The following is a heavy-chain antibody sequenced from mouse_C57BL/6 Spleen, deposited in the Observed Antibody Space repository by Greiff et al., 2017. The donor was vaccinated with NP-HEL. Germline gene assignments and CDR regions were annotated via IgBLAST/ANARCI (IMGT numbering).Heavy chain of an antibody. D-gene: IGHD1-1*01. V-gene: IGHV1-52*01. Sequence: VQLQQPGAELVRPGSSVKLSCKASGYTFTSYWMHWVKQRPIQGLEWIGNIDPSDSETHYNQKFKDKATLTVDKSSSTAYMQLSSLTSEDSAVYYCARTDFDYGSSYPHWYFDVWGTGTTVTVSS. J-gene: IGHJ1*03. CDR2: IDPSDSET. CDR3: ARTDFDYGSSYPHWYFDV. CDR1: GYTFTSYW.